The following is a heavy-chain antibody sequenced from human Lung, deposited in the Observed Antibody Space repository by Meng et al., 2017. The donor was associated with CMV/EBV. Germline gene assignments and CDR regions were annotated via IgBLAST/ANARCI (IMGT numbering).Heavy chain of an antibody. CDR1: GYTFTSYN. Sequence: ASVXVSCKASGYTFTSYNMHWVRQAPGQGLEWMGMINPSDRWTTYAQRFQGRVTMTTDTSTSTVYMELSSLRSDDTAVYYCARAGVLPSDPTANRYYGLDVWGQGTTVTVSS. CDR2: INPSDRWT. V-gene: IGHV1-46*01. J-gene: IGHJ6*02. CDR3: ARAGVLPSDPTANRYYGLDV. D-gene: IGHD1-14*01.